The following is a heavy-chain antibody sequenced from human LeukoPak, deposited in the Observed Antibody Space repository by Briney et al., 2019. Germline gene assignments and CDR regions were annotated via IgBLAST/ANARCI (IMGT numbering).Heavy chain of an antibody. CDR1: GFTFSTYA. D-gene: IGHD3-9*01. Sequence: SGGSLRLSCAASGFTFSTYAMSWVRQAPGKGLGWVSAISGGAGTPYYADSVKGGSTISRDNSKNTLYLQMSSLRAEDTAVYYCAKSSYDILAGCYYFDYWGQGALVTVSS. V-gene: IGHV3-23*01. J-gene: IGHJ4*02. CDR2: ISGGAGTP. CDR3: AKSSYDILAGCYYFDY.